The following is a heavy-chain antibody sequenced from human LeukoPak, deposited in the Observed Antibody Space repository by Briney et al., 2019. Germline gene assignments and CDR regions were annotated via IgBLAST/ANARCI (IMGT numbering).Heavy chain of an antibody. V-gene: IGHV3-23*01. J-gene: IGHJ4*02. CDR3: AKAAVYCSSTSCTYYFDY. CDR1: GFTFSSYA. Sequence: GGSLRLSCAASGFTFSSYAMSWVRQAPGKGLEWVSAISGSGGSTYYADSVKGRFTNSRDNSKNTLYLQMNSLRAEDTAVYYCAKAAVYCSSTSCTYYFDYWGQGTLVTVSS. CDR2: ISGSGGST. D-gene: IGHD2-2*01.